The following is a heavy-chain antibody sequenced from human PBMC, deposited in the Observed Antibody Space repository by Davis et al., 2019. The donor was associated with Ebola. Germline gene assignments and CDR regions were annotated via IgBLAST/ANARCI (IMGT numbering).Heavy chain of an antibody. CDR2: IYPGDSDV. V-gene: IGHV5-51*01. Sequence: GESLKISCKGSGYSFNSYWIGWVRQMPGKGLQWVEIIYPGDSDVRYSPSFQGQVTISADKSISTAYLQWSSLKASDTAMYYCARHGQQSHHDAFDIWGQGTMVTVSS. J-gene: IGHJ3*02. CDR3: ARHGQQSHHDAFDI. CDR1: GYSFNSYW. D-gene: IGHD6-13*01.